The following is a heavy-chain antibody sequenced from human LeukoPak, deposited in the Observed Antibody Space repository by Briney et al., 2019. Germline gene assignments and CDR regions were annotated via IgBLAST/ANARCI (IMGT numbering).Heavy chain of an antibody. CDR3: ARRRAAYGDYFDQ. CDR2: INPGDSDN. CDR1: GYSFTTHW. Sequence: GESLKISCKVSGYSFTTHWIGWVRQMPGKGLEWMAIINPGDSDNRYSPSFQGQVTISADKSINTAYLQWSSLKASGTAIYYCARRRAAYGDYFDQWGQGTLVTVSS. V-gene: IGHV5-51*01. D-gene: IGHD2-21*01. J-gene: IGHJ4*02.